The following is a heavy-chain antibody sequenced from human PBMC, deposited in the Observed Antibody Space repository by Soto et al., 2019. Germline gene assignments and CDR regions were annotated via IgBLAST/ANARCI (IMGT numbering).Heavy chain of an antibody. CDR2: ISSSSSYI. J-gene: IGHJ6*02. V-gene: IGHV3-21*01. CDR1: GFTFSSYS. Sequence: GSLRLSCAASGFTFSSYSMNWVRQAPGKGLELVSSISSSSSYIYYADSVKGLFTISRDNAKNSLYLQMNSLRAEDTAVYYCATYCSGGSCTSYYYYGMDVWGQGTTVTVSS. CDR3: ATYCSGGSCTSYYYYGMDV. D-gene: IGHD2-15*01.